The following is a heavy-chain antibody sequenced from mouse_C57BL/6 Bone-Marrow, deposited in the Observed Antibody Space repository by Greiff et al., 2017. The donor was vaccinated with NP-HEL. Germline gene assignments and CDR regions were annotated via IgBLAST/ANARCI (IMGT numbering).Heavy chain of an antibody. V-gene: IGHV1-50*01. J-gene: IGHJ1*03. CDR1: GYTFTSYW. D-gene: IGHD2-1*01. CDR2: IDPSDSYT. Sequence: VQLQQPGAELVKPGASVKLSCKASGYTFTSYWMQWVQQRPGQGLEWIGEIDPSDSYTNYNQKFKGQATLTVDTSSSTAYMQLSSLTSEDSAVYYCAREEIYYGNYFYWYFDVGGTGTTVTVSS. CDR3: AREEIYYGNYFYWYFDV.